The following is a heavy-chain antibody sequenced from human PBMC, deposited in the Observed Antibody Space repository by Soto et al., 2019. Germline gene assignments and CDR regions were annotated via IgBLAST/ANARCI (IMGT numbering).Heavy chain of an antibody. D-gene: IGHD2-2*01. CDR2: IYHSGST. V-gene: IGHV4-4*02. J-gene: IGHJ6*02. CDR3: AREGPACITTSCSSGGMDV. CDR1: GGSISGSSW. Sequence: QVQLQESGPGLVKPSGTLSLTCAVSGGSISGSSWWSWVRQPPGKGLEWIGDIYHSGSTNYNPSLKRRVTTSVDESKNQFSLKVTSVTAADTAVYHCAREGPACITTSCSSGGMDVWGQGTTVTVSS.